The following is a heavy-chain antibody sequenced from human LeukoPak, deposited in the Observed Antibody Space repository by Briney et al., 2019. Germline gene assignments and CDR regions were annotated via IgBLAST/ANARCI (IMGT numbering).Heavy chain of an antibody. CDR3: ARVSLAVADTIDY. CDR2: INPNSGGT. J-gene: IGHJ4*02. V-gene: IGHV1-2*02. CDR1: GYTFTDSY. Sequence: ASVKVSCKASGYTFTDSYMHWVRQAPGQGLEWMGWINPNSGGTNYAQKFQGRVTMTRDTSISTTYMELSRLRSDDTAVYYCARVSLAVADTIDYWGQGTLVTVSS. D-gene: IGHD6-19*01.